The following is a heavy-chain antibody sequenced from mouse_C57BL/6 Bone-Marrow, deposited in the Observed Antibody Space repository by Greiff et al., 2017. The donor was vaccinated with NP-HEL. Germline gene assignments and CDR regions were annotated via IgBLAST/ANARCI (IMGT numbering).Heavy chain of an antibody. Sequence: QVQLQQPGAELVRPGTSVKLSCKASGYTFTSYWMHWVKQRPGQGLEWIGVIDPSDSYTNYNQKFKGKATLTVDTSSSTAYMQRSSLTSEDSAVYFCAREGTGTSYFGYWGQGTTLTVSS. V-gene: IGHV1-59*01. D-gene: IGHD4-1*01. J-gene: IGHJ2*01. CDR3: AREGTGTSYFGY. CDR1: GYTFTSYW. CDR2: IDPSDSYT.